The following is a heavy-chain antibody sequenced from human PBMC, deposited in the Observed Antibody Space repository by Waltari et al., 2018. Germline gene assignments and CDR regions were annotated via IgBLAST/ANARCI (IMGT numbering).Heavy chain of an antibody. CDR1: GYTFTTYA. Sequence: QVQLVQSGAEVKKPGASVKVSCKASGYTFTTYAMHWVRQAPGQRLEWMGWINAGNGNTKYSQKFQGRVTITRDASASTAYMELSSLTSEDTAVYYCAKGGTGIWALLDYWGQGTLVTVSS. CDR2: INAGNGNT. V-gene: IGHV1-3*01. D-gene: IGHD3-10*01. CDR3: AKGGTGIWALLDY. J-gene: IGHJ4*02.